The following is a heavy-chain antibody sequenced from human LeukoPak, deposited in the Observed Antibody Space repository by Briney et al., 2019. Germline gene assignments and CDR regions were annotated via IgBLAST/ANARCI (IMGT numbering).Heavy chain of an antibody. CDR3: ARYSSSWHTPFDY. J-gene: IGHJ4*02. Sequence: SETLSLTCAVYGGSFSGYYWSWIRQPPGKGLEWIGEINHSGSTNYNPSLKSRVTISVDTSKNQFSLKLSSVTAADTAVYYCARYSSSWHTPFDYWGQGTLVTVSS. V-gene: IGHV4-34*01. D-gene: IGHD6-13*01. CDR1: GGSFSGYY. CDR2: INHSGST.